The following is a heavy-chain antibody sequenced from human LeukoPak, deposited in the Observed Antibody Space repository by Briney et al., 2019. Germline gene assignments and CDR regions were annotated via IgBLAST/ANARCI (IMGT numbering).Heavy chain of an antibody. CDR2: IRHSGDSP. V-gene: IGHV3-23*01. J-gene: IGHJ4*02. Sequence: RLSCAASGFTCSNYAIRSVRQAPGQRLEWVSTIRHSGDSPFHADSVRGRFTMSRDNSKSTLYLQMNNLRAEDTAVYYCAKRALNGISVAGHFDFWGQGTLVTVSS. D-gene: IGHD3-3*02. CDR1: GFTCSNYA. CDR3: AKRALNGISVAGHFDF.